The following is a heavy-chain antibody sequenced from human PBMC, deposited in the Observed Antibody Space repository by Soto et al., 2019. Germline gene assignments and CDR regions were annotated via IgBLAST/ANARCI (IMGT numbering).Heavy chain of an antibody. D-gene: IGHD6-19*01. CDR2: IYSGGST. CDR3: ARDSSSGWYDY. V-gene: IGHV3-66*01. Sequence: EVQLVESGGGLVQPGGSLRLSCAASGFTVSSNYMSWVRQAPGKGLEWVSVIYSGGSTYYADSVKGRFTISRDNSKNTLYLQMNSLSAEDTAVYYCARDSSSGWYDYWGQGTLVTVSS. J-gene: IGHJ4*02. CDR1: GFTVSSNY.